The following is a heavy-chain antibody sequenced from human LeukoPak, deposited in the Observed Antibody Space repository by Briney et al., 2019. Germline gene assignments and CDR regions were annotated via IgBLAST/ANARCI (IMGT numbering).Heavy chain of an antibody. J-gene: IGHJ6*02. V-gene: IGHV3-23*01. D-gene: IGHD1-1*01. CDR2: HTASAGRT. Sequence: GGSLRLSCAASGFTFSSYTMSWVRRAPGKGLEWVSAHTASAGRTYYADSVKGRFTISRDSSKNTLYLQMNSLRVEDTAVYHCAKARPLYGMDVWGQGTTVTVSS. CDR3: AKARPLYGMDV. CDR1: GFTFSSYT.